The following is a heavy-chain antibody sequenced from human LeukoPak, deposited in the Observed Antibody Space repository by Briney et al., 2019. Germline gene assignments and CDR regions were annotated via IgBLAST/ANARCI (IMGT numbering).Heavy chain of an antibody. CDR2: INQYGSEK. CDR1: GFSFSSYW. V-gene: IGHV3-7*05. D-gene: IGHD1-26*01. J-gene: IGHJ4*02. Sequence: GGSLRLSCAASGFSFSSYWMSWVRQAPGKGLEWVANINQYGSEKYYVDSVKGRFTISRDNAKNSLYVQMNSRRAEDTAVYYCASALGAHYFDYWGRGTLVTVSS. CDR3: ASALGAHYFDY.